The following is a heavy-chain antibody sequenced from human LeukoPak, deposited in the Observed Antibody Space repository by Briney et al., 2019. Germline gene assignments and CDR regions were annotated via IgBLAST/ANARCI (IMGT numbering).Heavy chain of an antibody. V-gene: IGHV3-7*01. CDR1: GFTLRNTW. Sequence: PGGSLRLSCAASGFTLRNTWMAWVRQAPGKGLECVANINQDASTKHYVDSVKGRFTISRDNAKNSLYLQMNSLRAEDTAVYYCARDQSGSLDYWGQGTLVTVSS. J-gene: IGHJ4*02. D-gene: IGHD1-26*01. CDR3: ARDQSGSLDY. CDR2: INQDASTK.